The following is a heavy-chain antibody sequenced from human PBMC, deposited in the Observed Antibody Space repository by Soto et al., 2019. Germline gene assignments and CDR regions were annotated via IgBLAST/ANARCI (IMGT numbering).Heavy chain of an antibody. CDR1: GFTFSSYS. V-gene: IGHV3-21*01. J-gene: IGHJ6*02. CDR3: ARGYSSSSFGYDYYGMDV. D-gene: IGHD6-6*01. CDR2: ISSSSSYI. Sequence: GGSLRLSCAASGFTFSSYSMNWVRQAPGKGLEWVSSISSSSSYIYYADSVKGRFTISRDNAKNSLYLQMNSLRAEDTAVYYWARGYSSSSFGYDYYGMDVWGQGTTVTVSS.